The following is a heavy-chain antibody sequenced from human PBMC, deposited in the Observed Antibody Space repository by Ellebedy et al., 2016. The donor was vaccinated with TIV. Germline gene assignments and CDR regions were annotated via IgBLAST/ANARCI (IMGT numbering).Heavy chain of an antibody. CDR1: GYTFTSYY. J-gene: IGHJ4*02. Sequence: AASVNVSCKPSGYTFTSYYMHWVRQAPGQRLEWMGWINAGNVNTKYSQNFQGRVTITRDTSASTAYMELSSLRSEDTALYYCARGPILWFGELLDYWGQGTLVTISS. D-gene: IGHD3-10*01. CDR3: ARGPILWFGELLDY. CDR2: INAGNVNT. V-gene: IGHV1-3*01.